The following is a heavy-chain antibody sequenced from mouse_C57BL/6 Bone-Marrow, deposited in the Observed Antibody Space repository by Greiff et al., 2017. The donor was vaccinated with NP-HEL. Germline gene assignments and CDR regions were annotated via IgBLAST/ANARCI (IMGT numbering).Heavy chain of an antibody. CDR3: ARSTHYDGSSY. J-gene: IGHJ3*01. CDR1: GYTFTSYD. Sequence: QVQLQQSGPELVKPGASVKLSCKASGYTFTSYDINWVKQRPGQGLEWIGWIYPRDGSTKYNEKFKGKATLTVDTSSSTAYMELHSLTSEDSAVYFCARSTHYDGSSYWGQGTLVTVSA. D-gene: IGHD1-1*01. CDR2: IYPRDGST. V-gene: IGHV1-85*01.